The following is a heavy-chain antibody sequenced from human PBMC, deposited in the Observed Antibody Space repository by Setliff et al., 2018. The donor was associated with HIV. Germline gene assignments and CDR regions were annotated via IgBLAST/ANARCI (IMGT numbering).Heavy chain of an antibody. V-gene: IGHV1-3*01. CDR1: GYTFTTYS. CDR3: ARGALLAVFDFDH. CDR2: INVGKGDT. D-gene: IGHD2-21*01. Sequence: ASVKVSCKASGYTFTTYSIHWVRQAPGQSLEWMGWINVGKGDTKYSQELQGRITLTTDTSTNTAYMELSSLRSDDTAVYFCARGALLAVFDFDHWGHGTLVTVS. J-gene: IGHJ4*01.